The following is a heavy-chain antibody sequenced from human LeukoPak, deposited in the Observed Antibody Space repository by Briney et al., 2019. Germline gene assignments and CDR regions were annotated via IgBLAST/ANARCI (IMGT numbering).Heavy chain of an antibody. D-gene: IGHD3-22*01. Sequence: GGSLRLSCAASGFTFSSYSMNWVRQAPGKGLEWVSSISSSSSYIYYADSVKGRFTISRDNAKNSLYLQMNSLRAEDTAVYYCARDLPALEYYDDSSGSYYWGQGTLVTVSS. CDR1: GFTFSSYS. CDR2: ISSSSSYI. CDR3: ARDLPALEYYDDSSGSYY. V-gene: IGHV3-21*01. J-gene: IGHJ4*02.